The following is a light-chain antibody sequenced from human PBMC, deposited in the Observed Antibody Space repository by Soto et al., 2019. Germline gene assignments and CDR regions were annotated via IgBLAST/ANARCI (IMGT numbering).Light chain of an antibody. Sequence: QSVLTQPPSASGSPGQSVTISCTGTSSDVGGYNYVSWYQQHPGKAPKLMIYEVSKRPSGVPHRFSGSKAGNTASLTVSGHQAEDEAGYFCSSYAGSNIVLFGGGTKLTVL. CDR2: EVS. CDR1: SSDVGGYNY. CDR3: SSYAGSNIVL. V-gene: IGLV2-8*01. J-gene: IGLJ2*01.